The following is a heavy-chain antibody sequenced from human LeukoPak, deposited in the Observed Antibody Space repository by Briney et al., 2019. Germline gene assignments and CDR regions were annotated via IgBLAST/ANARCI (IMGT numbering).Heavy chain of an antibody. J-gene: IGHJ3*02. D-gene: IGHD6-13*01. Sequence: GYIYYSGSTYYNPSLKSRVTISVDTSKNQFSLKLSSVTAADTAVYYCARDFIAAAGTDDAFDIWGQGTMVTVSS. CDR2: IYYSGST. CDR3: ARDFIAAAGTDDAFDI. V-gene: IGHV4-30-4*01.